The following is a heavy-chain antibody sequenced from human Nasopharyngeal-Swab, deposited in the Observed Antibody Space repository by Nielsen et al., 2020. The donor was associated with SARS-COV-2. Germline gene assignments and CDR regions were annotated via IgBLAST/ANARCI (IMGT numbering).Heavy chain of an antibody. D-gene: IGHD6-6*01. V-gene: IGHV1-18*04. CDR1: GYTFTSYG. J-gene: IGHJ4*02. CDR2: ISAYNGNT. CDR3: ARLTDPREYSSSDAEDY. Sequence: ASVKVSCKASGYTFTSYGISWVRQAPGRGLEWMGWISAYNGNTNYAQKLQGRVTMTTDTSTSTAYMELRSLRSDDTAVYYCARLTDPREYSSSDAEDYWGQGTLVTVSS.